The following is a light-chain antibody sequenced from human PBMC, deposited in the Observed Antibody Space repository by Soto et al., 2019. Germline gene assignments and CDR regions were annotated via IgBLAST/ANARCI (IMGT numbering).Light chain of an antibody. Sequence: EIVLTQSPGTLSLSPGDRATLSCRASQSISSGYLAWYQQKPGQAPRLLIYAASSRATGIPDRFRGSGSGRDFSLTISRLDPEDFAVYYCQQYGSSPMTFGQGTRLEIK. V-gene: IGKV3-20*01. CDR3: QQYGSSPMT. CDR1: QSISSGY. J-gene: IGKJ5*01. CDR2: AAS.